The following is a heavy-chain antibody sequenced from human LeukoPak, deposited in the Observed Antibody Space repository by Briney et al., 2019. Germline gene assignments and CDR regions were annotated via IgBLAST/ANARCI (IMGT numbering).Heavy chain of an antibody. D-gene: IGHD3-3*01. CDR3: AKDGGDLRFLEWLPRGGFDP. CDR1: GFTFSSYA. J-gene: IGHJ5*02. V-gene: IGHV3-23*01. CDR2: ISASGGST. Sequence: GGSLRLSXAASGFTFSSYAMSWVRQAPGKGLEWVSVISASGGSTYYADSVKGRFTISRDNSKNKLYLQMNSLRAEDTALYYCAKDGGDLRFLEWLPRGGFDPWGQGTLVTVSS.